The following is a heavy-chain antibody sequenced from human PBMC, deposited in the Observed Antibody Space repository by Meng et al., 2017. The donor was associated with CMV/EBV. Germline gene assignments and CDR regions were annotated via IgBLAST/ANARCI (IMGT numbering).Heavy chain of an antibody. CDR1: GFTVSSNY. CDR3: TSFPRFIYYGMDV. V-gene: IGHV3-66*02. J-gene: IGHJ6*02. D-gene: IGHD3-10*01. CDR2: IYSGGST. Sequence: GESLKISCAASGFTVSSNYMSWVRQAPGKGLEWVSVIYSGGSTYYADSVKGRFTISRDNSKNTLYLQMNSLRAEDTAVYYCTSFPRFIYYGMDVWGQGTTVIVSS.